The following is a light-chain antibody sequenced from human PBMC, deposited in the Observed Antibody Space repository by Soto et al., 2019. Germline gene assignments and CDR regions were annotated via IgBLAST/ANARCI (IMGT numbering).Light chain of an antibody. J-gene: IGKJ4*01. CDR3: QQYNSYPT. V-gene: IGKV1-5*03. Sequence: DIQMTQSPSTLSASVGDRVTITCRASQSISSWLAWYQQKPGKAPKLLIYKASSLESGVPSRFSGSGSGTEFTLTISSLQPDDFATYHCQQYNSYPTLGGGTKVDIK. CDR1: QSISSW. CDR2: KAS.